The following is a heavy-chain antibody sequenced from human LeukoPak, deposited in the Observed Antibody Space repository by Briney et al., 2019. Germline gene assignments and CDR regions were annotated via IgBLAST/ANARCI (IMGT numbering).Heavy chain of an antibody. CDR2: IYYSGST. J-gene: IGHJ4*02. Sequence: SKTLSLTCTVSGGSISSSSYYWGWIRQPPGKGLEWIGSIYYSGSTYYNPSLKSRVTISVDTSKNQFSLKLSSVTAADTAVYYCATPGGYCSSTSCYDGAIDYWGQGTLVTVSS. D-gene: IGHD2-2*01. CDR1: GGSISSSSYY. CDR3: ATPGGYCSSTSCYDGAIDY. V-gene: IGHV4-39*01.